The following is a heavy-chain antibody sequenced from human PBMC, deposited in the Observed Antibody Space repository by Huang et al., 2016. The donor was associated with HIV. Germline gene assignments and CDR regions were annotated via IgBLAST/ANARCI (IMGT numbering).Heavy chain of an antibody. CDR1: GFTVSTNY. CDR3: AKEGDTGAALGY. D-gene: IGHD2-8*02. J-gene: IGHJ4*02. V-gene: IGHV3-53*01. Sequence: EVQLVESGGGLIQPGGSLRLSCAASGFTVSTNYMTWVRQAAGKGLEWDSLIYSGGTTYSADAVKGRFTISRDDSENTLYLHMTSLRAGDTAVYYCAKEGDTGAALGYWGQGTLVTVS. CDR2: IYSGGTT.